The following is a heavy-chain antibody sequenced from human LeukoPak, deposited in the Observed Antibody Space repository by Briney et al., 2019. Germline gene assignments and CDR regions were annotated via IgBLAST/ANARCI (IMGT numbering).Heavy chain of an antibody. CDR1: GFTVSSNY. CDR3: AKVGSGWYVDY. J-gene: IGHJ4*02. V-gene: IGHV3-48*03. D-gene: IGHD6-19*01. Sequence: QPGGSLRLSCAASGFTVSSNYMNWVRQAPGKGLEWVSYISISGGTFHYADSVKGRFTISRDNANKSLHLQMNSLRAEDTAVYYCAKVGSGWYVDYWGQGALVTVSS. CDR2: ISISGGTF.